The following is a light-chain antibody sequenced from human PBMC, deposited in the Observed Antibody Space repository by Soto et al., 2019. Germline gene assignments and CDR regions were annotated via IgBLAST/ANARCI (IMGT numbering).Light chain of an antibody. CDR3: CSYVDTDTWV. J-gene: IGLJ3*02. Sequence: QSVLTQPASVSGSPGQSITISCTGTSSDVGDYDYVSWYQQHPGKAPKLMISGVSERPSGVPDRFSGSKSGNTASLTISGLQAEDEADYYCCSYVDTDTWVFGGGTKVTVL. V-gene: IGLV2-11*01. CDR2: GVS. CDR1: SSDVGDYDY.